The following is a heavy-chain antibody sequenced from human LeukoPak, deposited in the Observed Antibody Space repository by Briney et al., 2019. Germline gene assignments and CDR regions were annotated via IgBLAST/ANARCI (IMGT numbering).Heavy chain of an antibody. D-gene: IGHD3-10*01. CDR2: IHYWGST. CDR1: GGPLNLFY. V-gene: IGHV4-59*07. J-gene: IGHJ3*01. CDR3: ARGPASGPNWAFDF. Sequence: WDTEALLCTVSGGPLNLFYARWIRQPPRKGLEWVGYIHYWGSTSHNPPLKSRVNISVDTSKQQFSLRLNSVTAADTAAYYCARGPASGPNWAFDFWREGTVVTVS.